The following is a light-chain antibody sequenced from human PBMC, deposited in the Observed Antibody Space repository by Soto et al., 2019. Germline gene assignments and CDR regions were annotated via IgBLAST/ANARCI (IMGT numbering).Light chain of an antibody. CDR2: DAS. CDR3: QQYNSYSLT. CDR1: QSISSW. Sequence: IQMSQSPSTLSASVGDRVTITCRASQSISSWLAWYQQKPGKAPKLLIYDASSLESGAPSRFSGSGSGTEFTLTISSLQPDDFATYYCQQYNSYSLTFGQGTRLE. J-gene: IGKJ5*01. V-gene: IGKV1-5*01.